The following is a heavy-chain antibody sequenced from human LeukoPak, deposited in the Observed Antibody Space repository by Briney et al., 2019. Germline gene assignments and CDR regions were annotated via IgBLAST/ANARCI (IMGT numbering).Heavy chain of an antibody. CDR2: INPNSGGT. J-gene: IGHJ4*02. Sequence: ASVKVSCKASGYTFTGYYMHWVRQAPGQGLEWMGWINPNSGGTNYAQKFQGRVTMTRDTSISTAYMELSRLRSDDTAVYYRARGAEDYGDYDPPNYWGQGTLVTVSS. D-gene: IGHD4-17*01. V-gene: IGHV1-2*02. CDR3: ARGAEDYGDYDPPNY. CDR1: GYTFTGYY.